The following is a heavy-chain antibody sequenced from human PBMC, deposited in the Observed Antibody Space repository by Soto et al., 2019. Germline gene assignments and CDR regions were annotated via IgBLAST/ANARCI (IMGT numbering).Heavy chain of an antibody. CDR2: ISSSSSTI. D-gene: IGHD6-13*01. V-gene: IGHV3-48*01. CDR3: ARHPERIAEIGWFDP. CDR1: GFTFSNVW. Sequence: GGSLRLSCAASGFTFSNVWMSWVRQAPGKGLEWVSYISSSSSTIYYADSVKGRFTISRDNAKNSLYLQMNSLRAEDTAVYYCARHPERIAEIGWFDPWGQGTLVTVSS. J-gene: IGHJ5*02.